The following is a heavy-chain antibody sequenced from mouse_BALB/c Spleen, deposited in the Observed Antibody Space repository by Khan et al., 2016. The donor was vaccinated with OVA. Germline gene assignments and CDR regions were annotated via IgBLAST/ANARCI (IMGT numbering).Heavy chain of an antibody. CDR2: FFPNSGGS. J-gene: IGHJ3*01. CDR3: VRSGYGSFAF. V-gene: IGHV1S29*02. CDR1: GYTFTDYN. Sequence: VQLQQSGPEVVKPGASVKISCKASGYTFTDYNMDWLKQRHGKSLEWIGYFFPNSGGSGYNQKFKTKATLTVDFSSSTAYMDLRSLTSEGSAVYYCVRSGYGSFAFWGQGTLVTVSA. D-gene: IGHD1-2*01.